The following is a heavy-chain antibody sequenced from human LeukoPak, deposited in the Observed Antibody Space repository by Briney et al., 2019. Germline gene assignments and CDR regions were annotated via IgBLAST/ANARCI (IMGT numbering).Heavy chain of an antibody. CDR3: AADWGGWTT. V-gene: IGHV3-30*02. CDR1: GFTFSSYG. D-gene: IGHD3-16*01. CDR2: IPYDGRNK. J-gene: IGHJ5*02. Sequence: GGSLRLSCAASGFTFSSYGMHWVRQAPGKGLEWVAFIPYDGRNKYYADSVKGRFTISRDNSKNMLYLQMPSLRPADTAVYYCAADWGGWTTWGQGTLVTVSS.